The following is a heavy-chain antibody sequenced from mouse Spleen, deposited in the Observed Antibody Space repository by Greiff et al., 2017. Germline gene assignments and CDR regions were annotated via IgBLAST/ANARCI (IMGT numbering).Heavy chain of an antibody. D-gene: IGHD2-3*01. CDR2: IWSDGST. CDR3: ARQYGYYVDYAMDY. V-gene: IGHV2-6-1*01. CDR1: GFSFTSYG. Sequence: QVQLKQSGPGLVAPSQSLSITCTISGFSFTSYGVHWVRQPPGKGLEWLVVIWSDGSTTYNSALKSRLSISKDNSKSQVFLKMNSLQTDDTAMYYCARQYGYYVDYAMDYWGQGTSVTVSS. J-gene: IGHJ4*01.